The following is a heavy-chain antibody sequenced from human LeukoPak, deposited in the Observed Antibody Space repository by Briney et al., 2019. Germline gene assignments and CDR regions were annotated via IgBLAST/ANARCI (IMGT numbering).Heavy chain of an antibody. V-gene: IGHV1-18*01. Sequence: ASVKVSCKASGYTFTNYGISWVRQAPGQGLEWMGWISGYNGNTNYAQELQGRVTMTTDTYTNTAYMELRSLRSDDTAVYYCARRRIVAGTDAFDIWGQGTMVTVSS. CDR1: GYTFTNYG. D-gene: IGHD6-19*01. J-gene: IGHJ3*02. CDR2: ISGYNGNT. CDR3: ARRRIVAGTDAFDI.